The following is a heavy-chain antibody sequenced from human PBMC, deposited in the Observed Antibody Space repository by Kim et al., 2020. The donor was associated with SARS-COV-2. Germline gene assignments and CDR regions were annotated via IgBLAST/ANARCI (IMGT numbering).Heavy chain of an antibody. Sequence: ASVKVSCKASGYTFTSYAMNWVRQAPGQGLEWMGWINTNTGNPTYAQGFTGRFVFSLDTSVSTAYLQISSLKAEDTAVYYCARDKSDCSGGSCYYYYYGMDGWGQGTPGTVPS. CDR2: INTNTGNP. D-gene: IGHD2-15*01. J-gene: IGHJ6*02. CDR3: ARDKSDCSGGSCYYYYYGMDG. CDR1: GYTFTSYA. V-gene: IGHV7-4-1*02.